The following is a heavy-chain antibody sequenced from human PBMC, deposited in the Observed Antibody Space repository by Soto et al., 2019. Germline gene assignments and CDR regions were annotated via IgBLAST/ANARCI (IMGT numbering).Heavy chain of an antibody. D-gene: IGHD3-10*01. Sequence: QVQLVQSGAEVKKPGSSVKVSCKASGGTFSSYTISWVRQAPGQGLEWMGRIIPILGIANYAQKFQGRGTIPADKSTGTAYMELSSLRSEDTAVYYCAREEYYYGSGAFFDYWGQGTLVTVSS. J-gene: IGHJ4*02. CDR1: GGTFSSYT. CDR2: IIPILGIA. V-gene: IGHV1-69*08. CDR3: AREEYYYGSGAFFDY.